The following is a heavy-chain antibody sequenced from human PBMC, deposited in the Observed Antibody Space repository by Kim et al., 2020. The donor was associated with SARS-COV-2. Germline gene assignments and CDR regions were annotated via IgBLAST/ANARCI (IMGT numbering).Heavy chain of an antibody. J-gene: IGHJ6*03. CDR3: ARDRNTATTRYYNMDV. D-gene: IGHD4-17*01. CDR1: GFTFRRHG. CDR2: IWYDGSQQ. Sequence: GGSLRLSCVVSGFTFRRHGMHWVRQVPGKGLEWVAVIWYDGSQQYYGDSVKDRFTISRDNSESTMYLQMNNLTADDTGMYFCARDRNTATTRYYNMDVWGKGTTVTVSS. V-gene: IGHV3-33*01.